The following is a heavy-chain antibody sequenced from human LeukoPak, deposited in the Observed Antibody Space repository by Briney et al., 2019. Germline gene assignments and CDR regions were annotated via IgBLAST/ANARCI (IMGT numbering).Heavy chain of an antibody. V-gene: IGHV1-18*01. Sequence: GASVKVSCKASGYTFTSYGISWVRQAPGQGLEWMGWISAYNGNTNYTQKLQGRVTMTTDTSTSTAYMELRSLRSDDTAVYYCARDKAVAANIDAFDIWGQGTMVTVSS. CDR3: ARDKAVAANIDAFDI. D-gene: IGHD6-19*01. CDR1: GYTFTSYG. J-gene: IGHJ3*02. CDR2: ISAYNGNT.